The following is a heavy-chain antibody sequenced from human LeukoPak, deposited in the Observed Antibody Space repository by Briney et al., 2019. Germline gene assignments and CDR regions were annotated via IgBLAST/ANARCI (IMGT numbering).Heavy chain of an antibody. V-gene: IGHV3-23*01. CDR2: ISGSGVST. J-gene: IGHJ4*02. Sequence: GGSLRLSCAASGFTFSSYAMTWVRQAPGKGPQWVSAISGSGVSTYFADSVKGRFTISRDNSKNTLFLQMNSLRAEDTAVYYCARSLIAVAGTGSFDYWGQGTLVTVSS. CDR1: GFTFSSYA. D-gene: IGHD6-19*01. CDR3: ARSLIAVAGTGSFDY.